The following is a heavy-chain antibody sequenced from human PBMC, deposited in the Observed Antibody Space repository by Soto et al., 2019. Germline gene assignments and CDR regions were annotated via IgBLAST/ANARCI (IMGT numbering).Heavy chain of an antibody. V-gene: IGHV3-11*06. J-gene: IGHJ4*02. Sequence: QVQLVESGGGLVKPGGSLRLSCVASGFTFNDNYMSWIRQAQGKGLEWVSYISSSSGYTNYADSVKGRFTISRDNARNSRYLQMNSLRAEDTAVYYCARGGTTVTDFWGQGTLVTVSS. CDR3: ARGGTTVTDF. D-gene: IGHD4-17*01. CDR1: GFTFNDNY. CDR2: ISSSSGYT.